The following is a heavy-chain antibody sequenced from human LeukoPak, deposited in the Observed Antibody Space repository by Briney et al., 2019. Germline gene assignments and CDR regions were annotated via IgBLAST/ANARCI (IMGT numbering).Heavy chain of an antibody. CDR3: ARDLEVRGVLYYFDY. V-gene: IGHV1-2*02. CDR2: INPNSGGT. D-gene: IGHD3-10*01. CDR1: GYSFTGYY. Sequence: ASVKVSCKPSGYSFTGYYMHWVRQAPGQGLEWMGWINPNSGGTNYAQKFQDRVTMTRDTSISTAYMELSRLRSDDTAVYYCARDLEVRGVLYYFDYWGQGTLVTVAS. J-gene: IGHJ4*02.